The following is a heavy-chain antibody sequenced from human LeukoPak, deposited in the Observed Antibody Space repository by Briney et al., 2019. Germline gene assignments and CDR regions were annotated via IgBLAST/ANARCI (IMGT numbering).Heavy chain of an antibody. CDR3: AKSPSMVRGVTVDH. J-gene: IGHJ4*02. D-gene: IGHD3-10*01. V-gene: IGHV3-23*01. CDR1: GFTFSSYA. Sequence: GGSLRLSCAASGFTFSSYAMSWVRQAPGKGLEWVSAISGSGGSTYYADSVKGRFTISRDNSKNTLYLQMNSLRAEDTAVYYCAKSPSMVRGVTVDHWGRGTLVTVSS. CDR2: ISGSGGST.